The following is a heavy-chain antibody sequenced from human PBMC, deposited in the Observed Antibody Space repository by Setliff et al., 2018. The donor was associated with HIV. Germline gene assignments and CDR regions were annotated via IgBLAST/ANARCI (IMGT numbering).Heavy chain of an antibody. J-gene: IGHJ5*02. V-gene: IGHV4-34*01. D-gene: IGHD5-18*01. CDR2: INHSGST. CDR1: GGSFTDYY. CDR3: ARGSNKRGYTYAYAFDP. Sequence: PSETLSLTCAVFGGSFTDYYWIWIRQPPGKGLEWIGEINHSGSTHYNPSLKSRFIISVDTSKNQFSLKVNSMTAADTAMYYCARGSNKRGYTYAYAFDPWGQGTLVTVSS.